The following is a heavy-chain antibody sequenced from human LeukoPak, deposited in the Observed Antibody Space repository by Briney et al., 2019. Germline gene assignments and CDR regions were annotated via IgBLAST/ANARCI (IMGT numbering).Heavy chain of an antibody. Sequence: GGSLRLSCVASGFTFSSYEMNWVRQAPGKGLEWVSYISSRGSTRYYADSVKGRFTISRDNAKNSLYLQMNSLRAEDTAVYYCARGYTSSFDCWGQGTLVTVSS. D-gene: IGHD6-6*01. CDR2: ISSRGSTR. J-gene: IGHJ4*02. CDR3: ARGYTSSFDC. V-gene: IGHV3-48*03. CDR1: GFTFSSYE.